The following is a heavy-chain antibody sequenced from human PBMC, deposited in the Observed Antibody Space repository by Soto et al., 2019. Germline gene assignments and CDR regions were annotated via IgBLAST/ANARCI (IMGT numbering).Heavy chain of an antibody. J-gene: IGHJ6*02. CDR3: ARAHYDFWSGYVYYYYGMDV. D-gene: IGHD3-3*01. Sequence: SETLSLTCAVSGYSISSGYYWGWIRQPPGKGLGWIGSIYHSGSTYYNPSLKSRVTISVDTSKNQFSLKLSSVTAADTAVYYCARAHYDFWSGYVYYYYGMDVWGQGTTVTVSS. CDR2: IYHSGST. CDR1: GYSISSGYY. V-gene: IGHV4-38-2*01.